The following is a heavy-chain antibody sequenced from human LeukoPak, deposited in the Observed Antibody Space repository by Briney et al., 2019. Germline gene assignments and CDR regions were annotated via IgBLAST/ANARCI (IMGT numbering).Heavy chain of an antibody. CDR3: ARYGPNDSPCDY. V-gene: IGHV3-30*03. CDR2: ISYDGSNK. CDR1: GFTFSSYG. J-gene: IGHJ4*02. D-gene: IGHD3-3*01. Sequence: GGSLRLSCAASGFTFSSYGMHWVRQAPGKGLEWVAVISYDGSNKYYADSVKGRFTISRDNTKNSLYLQMNSLRAEDTGVYYCARYGPNDSPCDYWGQGTLVTVSS.